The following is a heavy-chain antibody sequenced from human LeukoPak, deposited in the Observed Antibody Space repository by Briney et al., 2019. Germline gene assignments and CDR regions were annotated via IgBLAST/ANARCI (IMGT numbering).Heavy chain of an antibody. J-gene: IGHJ6*02. V-gene: IGHV3-23*01. D-gene: IGHD3-3*01. CDR3: AKDSSYYDFWSGYFNGMDV. CDR2: INANSGTT. Sequence: GGSLRLSCAASGFAFSFYAMSWLRQPPGKGLEWVSTINANSGTTSYAASVKGRFTISRDNSKDTLYLQMNSLRAEDTAVYYCAKDSSYYDFWSGYFNGMDVWGQGTTVTVSS. CDR1: GFAFSFYA.